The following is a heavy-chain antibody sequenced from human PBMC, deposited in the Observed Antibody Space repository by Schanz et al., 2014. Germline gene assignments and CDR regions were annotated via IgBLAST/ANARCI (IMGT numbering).Heavy chain of an antibody. CDR3: ASARAGYSSSWDLDY. CDR2: IIPILGIA. CDR1: GGTFSSYT. V-gene: IGHV1-69*02. J-gene: IGHJ4*02. D-gene: IGHD6-13*01. Sequence: QVQLVQSGAEVKKPGSSVKVSCKASGGTFSSYTISWVRQAPGQGLEWMGRIIPILGIANYAQKFQGRVTITADKSTFTAYVDVSSLRSEDTAVYYCASARAGYSSSWDLDYWGQGTLVTVYS.